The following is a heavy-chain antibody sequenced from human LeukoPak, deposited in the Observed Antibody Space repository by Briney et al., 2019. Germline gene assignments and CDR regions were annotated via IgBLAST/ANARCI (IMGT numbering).Heavy chain of an antibody. Sequence: ASVKVSCKASGYTFTSHDINWVRQATGQGLEWMGWMNPNSGNTGYAQKFQGRVTMTRNTSISTAYMELSSLRSEDTAVYYCARGPSDFWSGYYSRGWFDPWGQGTLVTVSS. CDR3: ARGPSDFWSGYYSRGWFDP. D-gene: IGHD3-3*01. CDR1: GYTFTSHD. CDR2: MNPNSGNT. V-gene: IGHV1-8*01. J-gene: IGHJ5*02.